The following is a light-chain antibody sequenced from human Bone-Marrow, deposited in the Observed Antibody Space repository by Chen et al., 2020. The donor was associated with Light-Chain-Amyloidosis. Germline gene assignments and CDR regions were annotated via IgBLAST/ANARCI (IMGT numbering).Light chain of an antibody. Sequence: SYQLTQPPPVAVSPGRKARITCSGDDLPTKYAYWYQQKPGQAPVLVIHRDTERPSGISERLSGSSSGTTATLTISGVQAEDEADYHCQSADSSGTYEVIFGGGTKLTVL. V-gene: IGLV3-25*03. CDR3: QSADSSGTYEVI. J-gene: IGLJ2*01. CDR2: RDT. CDR1: DLPTKY.